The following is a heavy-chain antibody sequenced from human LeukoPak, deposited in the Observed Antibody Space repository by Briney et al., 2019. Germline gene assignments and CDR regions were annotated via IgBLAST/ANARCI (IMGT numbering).Heavy chain of an antibody. V-gene: IGHV3-13*01. D-gene: IGHD1-26*01. Sequence: PGGSLRLSCAASGFNFSNYDMHWVRQATGKGLEWVSVIGTAGDTYYPGSVKGRFIISRENAKNSFFLQMNSLRAGDTAVYYCARAHSGSYLPPDYWGQGTLVTVSS. CDR1: GFNFSNYD. CDR3: ARAHSGSYLPPDY. CDR2: IGTAGDT. J-gene: IGHJ4*02.